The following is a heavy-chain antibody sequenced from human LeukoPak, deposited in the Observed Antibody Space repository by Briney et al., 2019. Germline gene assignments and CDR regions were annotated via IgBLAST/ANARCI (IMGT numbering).Heavy chain of an antibody. CDR3: ARRGGAYNWLDP. J-gene: IGHJ5*02. V-gene: IGHV3-33*01. Sequence: PGGSLRLSCAASGFTFSTYGMHWVRQAPGKGLEWVAVIWYDGSNTYYADSVEGRFTISRDNSKNTVYMQMNSLRAEDTAVYYCARRGGAYNWLDPWGQGTLLIVSS. CDR2: IWYDGSNT. D-gene: IGHD3-16*01. CDR1: GFTFSTYG.